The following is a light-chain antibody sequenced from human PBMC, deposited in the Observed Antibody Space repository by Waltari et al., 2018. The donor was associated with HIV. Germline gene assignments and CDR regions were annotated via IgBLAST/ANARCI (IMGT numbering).Light chain of an antibody. J-gene: IGLJ2*01. CDR2: EVT. CDR3: SSYSATNTVV. Sequence: QSALTQPPSVSGSPGQSVPISCAGTNSDIGGSARVSWSQQPPGTAPKLLIYEVTNRPSGVPGRFSASKSGTTASLTISGLQAGDEGDYYCSSYSATNTVVFGGGTKLTVL. V-gene: IGLV2-18*02. CDR1: NSDIGGSAR.